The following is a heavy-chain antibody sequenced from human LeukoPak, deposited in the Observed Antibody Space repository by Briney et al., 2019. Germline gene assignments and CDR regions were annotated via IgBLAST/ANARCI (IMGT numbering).Heavy chain of an antibody. Sequence: GGSLRLSCAASGFTFDDYAMHWVRQAPGKGLEWVSGISWNSGSIGYADSVKGRFTISRDNAKNSLYLQMSSLRAEDTALYYCAKGLVVEWLGGMDVWGQGTTVTVSS. CDR2: ISWNSGSI. D-gene: IGHD3-3*01. CDR1: GFTFDDYA. V-gene: IGHV3-9*01. CDR3: AKGLVVEWLGGMDV. J-gene: IGHJ6*02.